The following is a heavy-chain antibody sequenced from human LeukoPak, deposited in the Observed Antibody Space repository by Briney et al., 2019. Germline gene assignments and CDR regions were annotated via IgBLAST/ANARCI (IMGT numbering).Heavy chain of an antibody. J-gene: IGHJ5*02. D-gene: IGHD2-2*01. CDR2: IYYSGST. Sequence: PSETLSLTCTVSGGSISSSSYYWGWIRQPPGKGLEWIGSIYYSGSTYYNPSLKSRVTISVDTSKNQFSLKLSSVTAADTAVYYCARVLGYCSSTSCYERAKNWFDPWGQGTLVTVSS. CDR1: GGSISSSSYY. V-gene: IGHV4-39*01. CDR3: ARVLGYCSSTSCYERAKNWFDP.